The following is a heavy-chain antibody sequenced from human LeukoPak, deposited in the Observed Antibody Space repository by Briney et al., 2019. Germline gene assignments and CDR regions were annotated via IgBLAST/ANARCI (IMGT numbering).Heavy chain of an antibody. CDR3: ARAAYYRFDY. D-gene: IGHD1-26*01. CDR1: GFTFSSYA. Sequence: TGGSLRLSCAASGFTFSSYAMHWVRQAPGKGLEWVARINSDGSTINHADSVRGRFTISRDNAENTLYLQMSSLRAEDTAIYFCARAAYYRFDYWGQGTLVTVSS. J-gene: IGHJ4*02. V-gene: IGHV3-74*01. CDR2: INSDGSTI.